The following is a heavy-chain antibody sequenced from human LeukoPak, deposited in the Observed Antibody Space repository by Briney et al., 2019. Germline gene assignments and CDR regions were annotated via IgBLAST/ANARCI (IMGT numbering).Heavy chain of an antibody. V-gene: IGHV4-30-2*01. CDR2: IYHSGST. CDR3: AGGDCSSTSCFGY. Sequence: SQTLSLTCAVSGGSISSGGYSWSWIRQPPGKGLEWIGYIYHSGSTYYNPSLKGRVTISVDRSKNQFSLKLSSVTAADTAVYYCAGGDCSSTSCFGYWGQGTLVTVSS. J-gene: IGHJ4*02. D-gene: IGHD2-2*01. CDR1: GGSISSGGYS.